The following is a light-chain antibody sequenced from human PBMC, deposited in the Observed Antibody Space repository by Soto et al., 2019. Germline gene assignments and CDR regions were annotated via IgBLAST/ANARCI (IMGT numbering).Light chain of an antibody. Sequence: EIVMTPSPAPLSVSLGEIAPLSCRASQSVSSDLAWYHQKPGQATRLLIYAAYTRATGIKARFSGSGSGTDFNLTITSMQSEDFAVYYCKKYYHWPRTCGQGTKGDIK. J-gene: IGKJ1*01. V-gene: IGKV3-15*01. CDR2: AAY. CDR1: QSVSSD. CDR3: KKYYHWPRT.